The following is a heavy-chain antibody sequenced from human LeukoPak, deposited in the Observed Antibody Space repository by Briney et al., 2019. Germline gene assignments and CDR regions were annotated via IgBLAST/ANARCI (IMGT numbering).Heavy chain of an antibody. CDR1: GFTFSSHW. V-gene: IGHV3-7*01. D-gene: IGHD3-3*01. CDR3: ARRGITISGVLVYHYSGLDV. J-gene: IGHJ6*02. CDR2: IKEDGSEK. Sequence: GGSLRLSCAGSGFTFSSHWMNWVRQAPGKGLEWVASIKEDGSEKHYVDSVSGRFTISRDNAKNSLHLQMSSLRAEDTAVYYCARRGITISGVLVYHYSGLDVWGQGTTVTVSS.